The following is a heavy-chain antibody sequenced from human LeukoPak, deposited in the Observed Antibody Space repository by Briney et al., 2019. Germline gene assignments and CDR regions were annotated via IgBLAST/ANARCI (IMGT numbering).Heavy chain of an antibody. V-gene: IGHV3-23*01. D-gene: IGHD2/OR15-2a*01. CDR2: ISGSGGST. Sequence: GGSLRLSCAASGFTFSSYAMSWVRQAPGKGLEWVSAISGSGGSTYYADSVKGRFTISRDNSKNTLYLQMNSLRAEDTAVYYCARDLSGSTDAFDIWGQGTMVTVSS. CDR1: GFTFSSYA. J-gene: IGHJ3*02. CDR3: ARDLSGSTDAFDI.